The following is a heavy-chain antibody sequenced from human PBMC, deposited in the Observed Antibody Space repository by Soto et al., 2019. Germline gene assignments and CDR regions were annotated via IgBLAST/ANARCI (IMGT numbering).Heavy chain of an antibody. CDR2: IYYSGST. V-gene: IGHV4-59*01. CDR1: GGSIRSYY. D-gene: IGHD2-8*01. J-gene: IGHJ4*02. CDR3: ARGSPTLGYCTNGVCTHFDS. Sequence: PSETLSLTCTVSGGSIRSYYWSWIRQPPGKGLGWIGYIYYSGSTNCNPSLKSRLTISVDTSKNQFSLKLSSVTAADTAVYYCARGSPTLGYCTNGVCTHFDSWGQGTLVTVSS.